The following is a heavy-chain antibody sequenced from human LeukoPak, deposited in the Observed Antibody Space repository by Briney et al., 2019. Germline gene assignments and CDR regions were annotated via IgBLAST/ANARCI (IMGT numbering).Heavy chain of an antibody. V-gene: IGHV3-30-3*01. Sequence: GGSLRLSCAASGFTLNSYEMNWVRQAPGKGLEWVAVISYDGSNKYYADSVKGRFTISRDNSKNTLYLQMNSLRAEDTAVYYCAREDSLYYYGMDVWGQGTTVTVSS. J-gene: IGHJ6*02. CDR3: AREDSLYYYGMDV. D-gene: IGHD2-15*01. CDR2: ISYDGSNK. CDR1: GFTLNSYE.